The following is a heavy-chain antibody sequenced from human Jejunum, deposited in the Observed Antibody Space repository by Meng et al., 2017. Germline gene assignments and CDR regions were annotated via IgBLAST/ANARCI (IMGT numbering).Heavy chain of an antibody. Sequence: QLHVRASGTGRVKPSEVPAPTTPVSGGSISSSGNCWGWIRQPPGKGLEWIGTVSYTGSHYYSPSLNSRVTIPADTYSNQFPLKLSSVTAADTADYYCARLQQRGPVKVDDWGQGTLVTVSS. J-gene: IGHJ4*02. CDR1: GGSISSSGNC. V-gene: IGHV4-39*01. CDR2: VSYTGSH. CDR3: ARLQQRGPVKVDD. D-gene: IGHD2-2*01.